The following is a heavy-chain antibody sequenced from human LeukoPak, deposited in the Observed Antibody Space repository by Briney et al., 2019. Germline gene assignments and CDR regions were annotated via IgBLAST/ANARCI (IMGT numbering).Heavy chain of an antibody. V-gene: IGHV3-33*01. Sequence: GRSLRLSCVASGFTFSDYGMHWVRQAPGKGLEWVAVIWHDGSNKYYADSVKGRFTISRDNSENTLYLQMNSLRVEDTALFYGARAGGSRYGYAFDVWGQGTLVTVSS. J-gene: IGHJ3*01. CDR3: ARAGGSRYGYAFDV. CDR2: IWHDGSNK. CDR1: GFTFSDYG. D-gene: IGHD5-12*01.